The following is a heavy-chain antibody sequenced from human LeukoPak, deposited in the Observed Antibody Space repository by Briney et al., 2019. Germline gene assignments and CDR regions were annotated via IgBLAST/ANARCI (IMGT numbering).Heavy chain of an antibody. CDR1: GGSISSYY. J-gene: IGHJ3*02. CDR2: IYYSGST. V-gene: IGHV4-59*08. D-gene: IGHD6-19*01. CDR3: ARQGVSGGWATDAFDI. Sequence: SETLSLTCTVSGGSISSYYWSWIRQPPGKGLEWIGYIYYSGSTNYNPSLKSRVTISVDTSKNQFSLRLSSVTAADTAMYYCARQGVSGGWATDAFDIWGQGTMVTVSS.